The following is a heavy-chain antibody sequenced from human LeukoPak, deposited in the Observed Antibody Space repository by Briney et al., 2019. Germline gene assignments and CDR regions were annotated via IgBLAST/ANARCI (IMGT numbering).Heavy chain of an antibody. Sequence: SETLSLTCTVSGGSISSYYWSWIRQPPGKGLEWIGYIYTSGSTNYNPSLKSRVTMSVDTSKNQFSLKLSSVTAADTAVYYCARDRDFWVWGQGTLVTVSS. CDR2: IYTSGST. CDR1: GGSISSYY. J-gene: IGHJ4*02. D-gene: IGHD3-3*01. CDR3: ARDRDFWV. V-gene: IGHV4-4*08.